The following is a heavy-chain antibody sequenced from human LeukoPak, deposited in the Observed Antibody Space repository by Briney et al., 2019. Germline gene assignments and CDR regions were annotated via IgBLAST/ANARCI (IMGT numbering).Heavy chain of an antibody. V-gene: IGHV3-30*18. Sequence: PGRSLRLSCAASGFTFSSYGMHWVRQPPGKGLEWVAVISYDGSNKYYADSVKGRFTISRDNSKNTLYLQMNSLRAEDTAVYYCAKDLPPYCGGDCYSYDNAFDIWGQGTMVTVSS. CDR1: GFTFSSYG. J-gene: IGHJ3*02. CDR2: ISYDGSNK. D-gene: IGHD2-21*02. CDR3: AKDLPPYCGGDCYSYDNAFDI.